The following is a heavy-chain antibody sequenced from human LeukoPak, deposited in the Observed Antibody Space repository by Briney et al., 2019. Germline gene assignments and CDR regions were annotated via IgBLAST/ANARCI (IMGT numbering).Heavy chain of an antibody. CDR1: GYSFTTYW. Sequence: KSLKISCKGSGYSFTTYWIGWVRQMPGKGLEYMGIIYPGDSDTRYSPSFQGQVTSSAARSISTAYLQWSRLRASDTAMYYCLTLTGTNLVWGEGTLVTVSS. J-gene: IGHJ4*02. V-gene: IGHV5-51*01. D-gene: IGHD1-7*01. CDR3: LTLTGTNLV. CDR2: IYPGDSDT.